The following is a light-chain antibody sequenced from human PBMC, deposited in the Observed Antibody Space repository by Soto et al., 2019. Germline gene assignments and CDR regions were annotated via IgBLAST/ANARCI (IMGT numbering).Light chain of an antibody. CDR2: EVS. CDR1: SSDVGGYNY. J-gene: IGLJ1*01. V-gene: IGLV2-14*01. CDR3: SSYTSSSTAYV. Sequence: QSVLTQPASVSGSPGQSITVSCTGTSSDVGGYNYVSWYQQHPGKAPNLMIYEVSNRPSGVSNRFSGSKSGNTASLTISGLQAEDEADYYCSSYTSSSTAYVFXTGTKVTVL.